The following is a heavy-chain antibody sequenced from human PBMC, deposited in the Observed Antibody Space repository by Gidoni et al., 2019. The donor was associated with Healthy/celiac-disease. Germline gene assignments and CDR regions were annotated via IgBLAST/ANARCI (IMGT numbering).Heavy chain of an antibody. CDR2: ISGSGGSK. CDR3: AKGRGELLETDY. CDR1: GFTFSSYA. V-gene: IGHV3-23*01. J-gene: IGHJ4*02. Sequence: EVQLLESGGGLVQPGGSLRLSCAASGFTFSSYAMSWVRQAPGKGLEWVSAISGSGGSKYYADSVKGRCTISRDNSKNTLYLQMNSLRAEDTAVYYCAKGRGELLETDYWGQGTLVTVSS. D-gene: IGHD1-26*01.